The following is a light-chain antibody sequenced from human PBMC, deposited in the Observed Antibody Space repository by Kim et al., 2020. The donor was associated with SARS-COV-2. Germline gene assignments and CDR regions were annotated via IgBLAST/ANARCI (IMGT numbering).Light chain of an antibody. V-gene: IGLV1-47*01. CDR2: RND. CDR3: AAWDESLRGRM. J-gene: IGLJ3*02. Sequence: QSVLTQPPSASGTPGQTVTISCTGSTSNIGSNYVFWYQQPPGTAPKLLIHRNDQRPSGVPDRFSGSKSGTSASLAISGLRSEDEADYYCAAWDESLRGRMFGGGTKLTVL. CDR1: TSNIGSNY.